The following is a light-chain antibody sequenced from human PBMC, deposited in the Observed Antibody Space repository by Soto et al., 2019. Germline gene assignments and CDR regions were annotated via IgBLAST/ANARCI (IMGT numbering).Light chain of an antibody. Sequence: QAVVTQPPSVSGTPGQRVTISCSGSISNIGSNYVSWFQQLPGTAPKVLSSRNNQRPSGVPDRFSGSKSGTSASLAISGLRSEDEAEYYCAAWDDTVRNDVLGTGTKLTVL. CDR3: AAWDDTVRNDV. J-gene: IGLJ1*01. CDR2: RNN. CDR1: ISNIGSNY. V-gene: IGLV1-47*01.